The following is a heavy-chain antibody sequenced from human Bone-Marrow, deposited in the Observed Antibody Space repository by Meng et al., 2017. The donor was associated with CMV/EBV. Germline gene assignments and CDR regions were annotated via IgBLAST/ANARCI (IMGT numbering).Heavy chain of an antibody. CDR3: ATFYGNYLKN. D-gene: IGHD3-22*01. CDR2: ISGGGGST. V-gene: IGHV3-23*01. CDR1: GLTFTSFI. Sequence: GGSLRLSCAASGLTFTSFIMSWVRQAPGRGLDWVSAISGGGGSTYYADSVTGRFTISRDKSKDTLYLQMNSLRAEDTAIYYCATFYGNYLKNWGQGTLVTGSS. J-gene: IGHJ4*02.